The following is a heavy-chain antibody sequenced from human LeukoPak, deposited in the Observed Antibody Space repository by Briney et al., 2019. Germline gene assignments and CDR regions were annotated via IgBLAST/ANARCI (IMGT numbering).Heavy chain of an antibody. D-gene: IGHD2-15*01. CDR1: GFPFSSYA. CDR3: VRGYSFGPYGMDV. Sequence: PGRSLRLSCSASGFPFSSYAMHWVRQAPGKGLEYVSAISDSGGSTYYADSVKGRLTISRDNSKNTLYLQMSSLRAEDTAVYFCVRGYSFGPYGMDVWGQGTTVTVSS. CDR2: ISDSGGST. V-gene: IGHV3-64D*09. J-gene: IGHJ6*02.